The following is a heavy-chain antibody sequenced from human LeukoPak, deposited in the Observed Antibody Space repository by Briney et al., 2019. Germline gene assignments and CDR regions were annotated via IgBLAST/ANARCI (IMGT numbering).Heavy chain of an antibody. CDR1: RFIFSSYA. D-gene: IGHD2-2*01. CDR2: KSYDGSNK. J-gene: IGHJ3*02. CDR3: ARASRGEYCSSTSCYLFGDAFDI. V-gene: IGHV3-30*04. Sequence: GGSLRLSCAASRFIFSSYAMHWVRQAPGKGLEWVAVKSYDGSNKYYADSVKGRFTISRDNSTNTLYLQMNSLRAEDTAVYYCARASRGEYCSSTSCYLFGDAFDIWGQGTMVTVSS.